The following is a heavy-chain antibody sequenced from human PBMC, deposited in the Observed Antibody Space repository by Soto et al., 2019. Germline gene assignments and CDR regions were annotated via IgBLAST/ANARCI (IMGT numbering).Heavy chain of an antibody. J-gene: IGHJ5*02. CDR3: AREVGAPSGWLDP. CDR1: GFTFTNYA. V-gene: IGHV3-23*01. Sequence: EVQLSESGGDLRQRGGSLRLSCAASGFTFTNYAMTWVCQTPGKGLEWVSGISASGGLKYYADSVRGRFTVSRNNSKNILYLQMDNLRDEDTALYYCAREVGAPSGWLDPWGQGTQVTVSS. CDR2: ISASGGLK. D-gene: IGHD1-26*01.